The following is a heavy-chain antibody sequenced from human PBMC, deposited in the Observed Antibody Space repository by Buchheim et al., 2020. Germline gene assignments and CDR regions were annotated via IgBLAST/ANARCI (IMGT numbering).Heavy chain of an antibody. J-gene: IGHJ4*02. V-gene: IGHV4-34*01. CDR1: GGSFSGYY. CDR2: INHSGST. Sequence: QVQLQQWGAGLLKPSETLSLTCAVYGGSFSGYYWSWIRQPPGKGLGWIGEINHSGSTNYNPSLKSRVTISVDTSKNQFSLKLSSVTAADTAVYYCARGFADFWSGYYLDYWGQGTL. CDR3: ARGFADFWSGYYLDY. D-gene: IGHD3-3*01.